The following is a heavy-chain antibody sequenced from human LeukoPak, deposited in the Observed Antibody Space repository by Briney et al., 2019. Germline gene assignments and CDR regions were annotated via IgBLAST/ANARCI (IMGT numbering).Heavy chain of an antibody. CDR3: ARGFPANDY. J-gene: IGHJ4*02. CDR1: GFNFRDHW. V-gene: IGHV3-7*03. Sequence: PGGSLRLSCAVSGFNFRDHWMDWVRQAPGKGLEWVGHIKNDGSESYYVDSLKGRFSISRDNTNNALYLQMNSLRAEDTAVYYCARGFPANDYWGQGTLVTVSS. CDR2: IKNDGSES.